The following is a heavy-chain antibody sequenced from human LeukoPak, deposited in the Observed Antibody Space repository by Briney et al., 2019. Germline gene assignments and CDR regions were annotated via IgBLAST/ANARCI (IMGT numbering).Heavy chain of an antibody. Sequence: PGGSLRLSCAASGFTVSSSFMSWVRQAPGKGLEWVSVIYSGGTTYYAESVKGRFTISRDNSKNTLYLQMNSLRAEDTAVYYCAKPEGLVRGGNYFDYWGQGTLVTVSS. J-gene: IGHJ4*02. V-gene: IGHV3-53*01. CDR1: GFTVSSSF. CDR2: IYSGGTT. D-gene: IGHD6-19*01. CDR3: AKPEGLVRGGNYFDY.